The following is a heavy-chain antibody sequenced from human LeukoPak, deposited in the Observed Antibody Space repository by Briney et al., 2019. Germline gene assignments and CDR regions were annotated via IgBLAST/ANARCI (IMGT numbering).Heavy chain of an antibody. CDR2: INPSGGST. CDR1: GYTFTSYY. D-gene: IGHD2-2*01. J-gene: IGHJ6*03. CDR3: ARGYCSSNSSYWSHYYYYYMDV. Sequence: ASVKVSCKASGYTFTSYYMHWVRQAPGQGLEWMGIINPSGGSTSYAQKFQGRVTMTRDMSTSTVYMELSSLRSEDTAVYYCARGYCSSNSSYWSHYYYYYMDVWGKGTTVTVS. V-gene: IGHV1-46*01.